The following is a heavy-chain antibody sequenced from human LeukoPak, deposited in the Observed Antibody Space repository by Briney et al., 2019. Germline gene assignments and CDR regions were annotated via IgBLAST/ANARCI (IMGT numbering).Heavy chain of an antibody. J-gene: IGHJ4*02. CDR3: ARARSVVVAASAH. CDR1: GFTFSGSA. V-gene: IGHV3-73*01. Sequence: GGSLRLSCAASGFTFSGSAMHWVRQASGKGLEWVGRIRSKANSYATAYAASVKGRFTISRDDSKNTAYLQMNSLKTEDTAVYYCARARSVVVAASAHWGQGTLVTVSS. CDR2: IRSKANSYAT. D-gene: IGHD2-15*01.